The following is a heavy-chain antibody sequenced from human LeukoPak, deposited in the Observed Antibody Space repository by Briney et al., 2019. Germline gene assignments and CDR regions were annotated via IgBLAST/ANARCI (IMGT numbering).Heavy chain of an antibody. CDR1: GGSISSSSYF. J-gene: IGHJ3*02. Sequence: SETLSLTCTVSGGSISSSSYFWGWIRQPPGKGLEWIGSMYYSGSTYYNPSLKSRVTISVDTSKNQFSLKLSSVTAADTAVYYCAREAMVGTSAFDIWGQGTMVSVSS. CDR2: MYYSGST. V-gene: IGHV4-39*07. D-gene: IGHD6-19*01. CDR3: AREAMVGTSAFDI.